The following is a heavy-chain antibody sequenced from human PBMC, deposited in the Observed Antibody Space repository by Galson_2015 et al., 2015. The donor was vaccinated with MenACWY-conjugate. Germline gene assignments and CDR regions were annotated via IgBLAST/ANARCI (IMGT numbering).Heavy chain of an antibody. V-gene: IGHV3-66*02. D-gene: IGHD6-19*01. J-gene: IGHJ3*02. Sequence: SLRLSCAASGFTVSSNYMSWVRQAPGKGLEWVSVIYSGGSTYYADSVKGRFTISRDNSKNTLYLQMNSLRAEDTAVYYCASRRGQWLVRGDAFDIWGQGTMVTVSS. CDR3: ASRRGQWLVRGDAFDI. CDR1: GFTVSSNY. CDR2: IYSGGST.